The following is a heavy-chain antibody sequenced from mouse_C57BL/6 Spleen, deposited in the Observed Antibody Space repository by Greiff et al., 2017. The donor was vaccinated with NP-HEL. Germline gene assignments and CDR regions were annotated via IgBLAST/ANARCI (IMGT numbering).Heavy chain of an antibody. V-gene: IGHV1-80*01. CDR1: GYAFSSYW. D-gene: IGHD2-1*01. CDR2: IYPGDGDT. J-gene: IGHJ3*01. Sequence: QVQLKESGAELVKPGASVKISCKASGYAFSSYWMNWVKQRPGKGLEWIGQIYPGDGDTNYNGKFKGKATLTADKSSSTAYMQLSSLTSEDSAVYFCARRDVTEGFAYWGQGTLVTVSA. CDR3: ARRDVTEGFAY.